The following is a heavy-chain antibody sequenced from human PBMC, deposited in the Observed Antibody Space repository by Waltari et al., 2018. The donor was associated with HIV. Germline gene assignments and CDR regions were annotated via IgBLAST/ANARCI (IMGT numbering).Heavy chain of an antibody. CDR2: IQHSGST. CDR1: GGSISSGGSY. Sequence: QVQLQESGPGLVKSSQTLSLTCTVSGGSISSGGSYWNWIRQHPGKGLEWIGYIQHSGSTYYNPSLKSRVSISVNTSKNQFSLNLTSVTAADTAVYYCARVSDSYGTVFEYWGQGTLVSVSS. V-gene: IGHV4-31*03. J-gene: IGHJ4*02. CDR3: ARVSDSYGTVFEY. D-gene: IGHD3-10*01.